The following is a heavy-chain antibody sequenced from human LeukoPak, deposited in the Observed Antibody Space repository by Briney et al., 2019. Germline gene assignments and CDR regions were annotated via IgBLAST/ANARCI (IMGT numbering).Heavy chain of an antibody. CDR2: IYYSGST. CDR1: GGSISSTSYY. V-gene: IGHV4-39*01. D-gene: IGHD4-11*01. Sequence: PSETLSLTCTVSGGSISSTSYYWGWNRQPPGMGLEWIGNIYYSGSTYYNPSLKSRVTISVDTSKNQFSLKLSSVTAADTAVYYCARHVDDYRGEYYYYYMDVWGKGTTVTISS. CDR3: ARHVDDYRGEYYYYYMDV. J-gene: IGHJ6*03.